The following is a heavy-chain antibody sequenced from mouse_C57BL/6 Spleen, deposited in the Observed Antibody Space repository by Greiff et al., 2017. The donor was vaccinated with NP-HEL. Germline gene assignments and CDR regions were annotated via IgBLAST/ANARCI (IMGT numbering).Heavy chain of an antibody. Sequence: QVQLKESGAELVKPGASVKISCKASGYAFSSYWMNWVKQRPGKGLEWIGQIYPGDGDTNYNGKFKGKATLTADKSSSTAYMQLSSLTSEDSAVYFCAPETIEGFAYWGQGTLVTVSA. CDR2: IYPGDGDT. V-gene: IGHV1-80*01. D-gene: IGHD2-12*01. J-gene: IGHJ3*01. CDR1: GYAFSSYW. CDR3: APETIEGFAY.